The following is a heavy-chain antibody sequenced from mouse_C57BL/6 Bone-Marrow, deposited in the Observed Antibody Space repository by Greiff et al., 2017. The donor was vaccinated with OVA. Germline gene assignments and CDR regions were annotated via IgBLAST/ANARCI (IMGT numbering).Heavy chain of an antibody. CDR1: GFTFSDYG. Sequence: EVKVVESGGGLVKPGGSLKLSCAASGFTFSDYGMHWVRQAPEKGLEWVAYISSGSSTIYYADTVKGRFTISRDNDKNTLFLQMTSLRSEDTAMYYCARPTVDAMDYWGQGTSVTVSS. V-gene: IGHV5-17*01. CDR3: ARPTVDAMDY. D-gene: IGHD1-1*01. J-gene: IGHJ4*01. CDR2: ISSGSSTI.